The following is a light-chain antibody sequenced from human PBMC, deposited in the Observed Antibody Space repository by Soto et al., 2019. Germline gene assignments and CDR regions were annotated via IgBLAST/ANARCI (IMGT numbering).Light chain of an antibody. Sequence: DIQMTQSPSSLSASVGDRVTITCQASQDISNYLNWYQQKPGKAPKLLIYDASNLETGVPSRFSGSGSGTEFTLTISSLQPDDFATYYCQHYNSYSEAFGQGTKGDIK. CDR2: DAS. V-gene: IGKV1-33*01. CDR3: QHYNSYSEA. J-gene: IGKJ1*01. CDR1: QDISNY.